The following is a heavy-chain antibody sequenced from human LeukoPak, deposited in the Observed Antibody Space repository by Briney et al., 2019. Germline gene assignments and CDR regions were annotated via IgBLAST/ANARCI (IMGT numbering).Heavy chain of an antibody. D-gene: IGHD2-2*01. Sequence: PGGSLRLSCAASGFTFSSYSMNWVRQAPGKGLEWVSYISSSSSTIYYADSVKGRFTISRDNAKNSLYLQMNSLRAEDTAVYYCARIRSCTSSSCRPFDCWGQGTLVTVSS. CDR2: ISSSSSTI. CDR1: GFTFSSYS. J-gene: IGHJ4*02. CDR3: ARIRSCTSSSCRPFDC. V-gene: IGHV3-48*01.